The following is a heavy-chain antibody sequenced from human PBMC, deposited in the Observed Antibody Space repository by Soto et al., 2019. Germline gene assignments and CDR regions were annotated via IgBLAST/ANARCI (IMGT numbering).Heavy chain of an antibody. D-gene: IGHD6-19*01. CDR2: IRSKAYGGTT. J-gene: IGHJ6*03. CDR1: GFTFGDYA. V-gene: IGHV3-49*03. CDR3: TRVEWLGPFYYYYMDV. Sequence: GGSLRLSCTASGFTFGDYAMSWFRQAPGKGLEWVGFIRSKAYGGTTEYAASVKGRFTISRDDSKSMAYLQMNSLKTEDTAVYYCTRVEWLGPFYYYYMDVWGKGTTVTVSS.